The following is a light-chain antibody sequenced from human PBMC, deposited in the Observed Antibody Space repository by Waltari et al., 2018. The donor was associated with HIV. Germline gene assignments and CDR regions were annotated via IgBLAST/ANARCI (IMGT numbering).Light chain of an antibody. CDR1: SSNIGNNA. CDR3: AAWDDSLNGYV. Sequence: QSVLPQPPSVSEAPRQRVIISCSGSSSNIGNNAVNWYKQVPGTPPKLLIYYDDLLSSGVSDRFSGSKSGTSASLAIRGLQSEDEADYYCAAWDDSLNGYVFGSGTRVTVL. CDR2: YDD. V-gene: IGLV1-36*01. J-gene: IGLJ1*01.